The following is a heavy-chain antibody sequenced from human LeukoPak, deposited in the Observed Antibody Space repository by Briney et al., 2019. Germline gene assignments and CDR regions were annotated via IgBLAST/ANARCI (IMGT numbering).Heavy chain of an antibody. V-gene: IGHV5-51*01. CDR1: GYSFTAYW. D-gene: IGHD3-22*01. CDR2: IDPGDSDT. J-gene: IGHJ3*02. Sequence: HGESLKISCQGSGYSFTAYWIGWVRQMPGKGLEWMGIIDPGDSDTRYSPSFQGQVTISADKSISTAYLQWSSLKASDTAMYYCATETFYYDSSGYGDAFDIWGQGTMVTVSS. CDR3: ATETFYYDSSGYGDAFDI.